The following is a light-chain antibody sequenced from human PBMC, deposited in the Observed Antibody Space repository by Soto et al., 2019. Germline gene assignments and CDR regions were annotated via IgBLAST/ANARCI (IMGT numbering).Light chain of an antibody. CDR1: QSISRN. CDR2: AAS. J-gene: IGKJ1*01. CDR3: QQSYSRWT. Sequence: DIQMTQSPSSLSASIGDRVTITCRASQSISRNLNWYQQRPGKAPKLLIYAASTLQSGVPSRFSGSGSGTDFTLTIISLQPEDFATYYCQQSYSRWTFGQGTKVAIK. V-gene: IGKV1-39*01.